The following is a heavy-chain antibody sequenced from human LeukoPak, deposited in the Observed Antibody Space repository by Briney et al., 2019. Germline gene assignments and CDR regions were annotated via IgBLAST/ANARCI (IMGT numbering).Heavy chain of an antibody. Sequence: GASVKVSCKASGGTFSSYAISWVRQAPGQGLEWMGWISAYNGNTNYAQKLQGRVTMTTDTSTSTAYMELRSLRSDDTAVYYCARSYGSGSYYRGPPDYWGQGTLVTVSS. CDR1: GGTFSSYA. D-gene: IGHD3-10*01. CDR2: ISAYNGNT. CDR3: ARSYGSGSYYRGPPDY. J-gene: IGHJ4*02. V-gene: IGHV1-18*01.